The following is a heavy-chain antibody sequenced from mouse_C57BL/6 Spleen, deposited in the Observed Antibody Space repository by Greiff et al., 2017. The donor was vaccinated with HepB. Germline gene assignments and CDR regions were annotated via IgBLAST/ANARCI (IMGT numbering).Heavy chain of an antibody. CDR2: IYPGDGDT. CDR1: GYAFSSSW. D-gene: IGHD1-1*01. CDR3: AREGGYYGSSYGDFDY. J-gene: IGHJ2*01. V-gene: IGHV1-82*01. Sequence: QVQLQQSGPELVKPGASVKISCKASGYAFSSSWMNWVKQRPGKGLEWIGRIYPGDGDTNYNGKFKGKATLTADKSSSTAYMQLRRLTSEDSAVYFWAREGGYYGSSYGDFDYWGQGTTLTVSS.